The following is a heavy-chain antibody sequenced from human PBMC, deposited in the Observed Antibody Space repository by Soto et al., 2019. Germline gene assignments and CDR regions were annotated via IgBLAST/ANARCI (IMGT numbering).Heavy chain of an antibody. CDR2: VNPNSGNT. CDR3: AREGYSSSSGPRGNWFDP. J-gene: IGHJ5*02. D-gene: IGHD6-6*01. CDR1: GYTFTSYD. V-gene: IGHV1-8*01. Sequence: SVKVSCKASGYTFTSYDINWVRQATGQGLEWVGWVNPNSGNTGYAQKFQGRVTMTKNTSISTAYMELSSLTSEDTAVYYCAREGYSSSSGPRGNWFDPWGQGTLVNVSS.